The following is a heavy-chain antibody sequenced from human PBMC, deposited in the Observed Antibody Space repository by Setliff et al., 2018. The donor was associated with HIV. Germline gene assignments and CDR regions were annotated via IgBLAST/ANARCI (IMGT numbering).Heavy chain of an antibody. V-gene: IGHV7-4-1*02. D-gene: IGHD4-17*01. CDR1: GYTFTTYA. Sequence: ASVKVSCKASGYTFTTYAMNWVRQAPGQGLEWMGWINTNTGNPTSAQGFTGRFVFSVDTSVSTAYLQISSLKAEDTAVYYCARDRARHYGAGGRLDVWGKGTTVTVSS. CDR2: INTNTGNP. J-gene: IGHJ6*04. CDR3: ARDRARHYGAGGRLDV.